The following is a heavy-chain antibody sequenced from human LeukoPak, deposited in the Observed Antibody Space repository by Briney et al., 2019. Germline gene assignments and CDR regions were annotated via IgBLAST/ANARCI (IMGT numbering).Heavy chain of an antibody. CDR1: GGSISSYY. D-gene: IGHD3-16*02. CDR2: IYYSGST. Sequence: SETLSLTCTVSGGSISSYYWSWIRQPPGKGLEWIGYIYYSGSTKYNPSLKSRVTISVDTSKNQFSLKLSSVTAADTAVYYCARGRHYDYVWGSYRYTFDYWGQGTLVTVSS. CDR3: ARGRHYDYVWGSYRYTFDY. V-gene: IGHV4-59*12. J-gene: IGHJ4*02.